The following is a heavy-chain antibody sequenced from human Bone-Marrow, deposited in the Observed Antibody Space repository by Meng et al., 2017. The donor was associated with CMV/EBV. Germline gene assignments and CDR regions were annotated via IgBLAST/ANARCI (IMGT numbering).Heavy chain of an antibody. CDR2: IYYSGST. CDR1: GGSISSYY. J-gene: IGHJ4*02. Sequence: SETLSLTCTGSGGSISSYYWSWIRQPPGKGLEWIGYIYYSGSTNYNPSLKSRVTISVDTSKNQFSLKLSSVTAADTAVYYCARAADDYDFWSGYYMMGERRFDYWGQGTLVNVSS. V-gene: IGHV4-59*12. CDR3: ARAADDYDFWSGYYMMGERRFDY. D-gene: IGHD3-3*01.